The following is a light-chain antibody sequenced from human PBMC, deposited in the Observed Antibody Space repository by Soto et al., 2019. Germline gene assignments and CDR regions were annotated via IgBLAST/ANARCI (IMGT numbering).Light chain of an antibody. V-gene: IGKV1-5*02. CDR3: HRYNGWT. J-gene: IGKJ1*01. CDR2: EAT. Sequence: DIQMTQSPSTLSASVGASVTIFCRASQDIDKWVAWYQQKPGTAPKLLIYEATTLQNGVPSRFSGSGSGTDFTLTISSLQPDDFATYYCHRYNGWTFGQGTKVDI. CDR1: QDIDKW.